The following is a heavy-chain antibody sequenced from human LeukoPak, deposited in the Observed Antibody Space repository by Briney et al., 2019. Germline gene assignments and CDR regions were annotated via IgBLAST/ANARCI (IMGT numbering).Heavy chain of an antibody. Sequence: SETLSLTCTVSGVSISSTNYYWGWLRQPPGTGLEWIGSTYYSGSTYYNPSRKSRVTISVDTSRNQFSLKLSSVTAADTAVYYCARHYSSATSCFDYWGQGTLVAVSS. CDR2: TYYSGST. V-gene: IGHV4-39*01. J-gene: IGHJ4*02. CDR3: ARHYSSATSCFDY. D-gene: IGHD2-2*01. CDR1: GVSISSTNYY.